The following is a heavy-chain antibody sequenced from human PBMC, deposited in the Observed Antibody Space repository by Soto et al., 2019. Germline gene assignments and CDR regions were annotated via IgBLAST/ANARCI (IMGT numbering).Heavy chain of an antibody. V-gene: IGHV1-18*04. D-gene: IGHD6-19*01. CDR2: ISGYNGNT. J-gene: IGHJ4*02. Sequence: QVQLVQSGPEVKKPGASVQVSCKASGYTFNTYGISWVRQAPGQGLEWMGWISGYNGNTNYAQNLQDRVTLTIDTSTSTAYMELRSLRSDDTALYYCVRAVPLDYWGQGTLVTVSS. CDR3: VRAVPLDY. CDR1: GYTFNTYG.